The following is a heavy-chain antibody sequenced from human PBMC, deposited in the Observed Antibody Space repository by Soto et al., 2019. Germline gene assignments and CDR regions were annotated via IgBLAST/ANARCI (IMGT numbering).Heavy chain of an antibody. D-gene: IGHD6-25*01. CDR3: RAALHLDYYHYGLDV. CDR1: GFRFRDYW. Sequence: PGGSLRLSCAVSGFRFRDYWMSWVRQAPGKGLEWVGFIRSQAYGGTTQYAASVKGRFTISGDDSKGIAYLQMNSLKIEDTAVYYCRAALHLDYYHYGLDVWGQGTTVTVSS. J-gene: IGHJ6*02. CDR2: IRSQAYGGTT. V-gene: IGHV3-49*04.